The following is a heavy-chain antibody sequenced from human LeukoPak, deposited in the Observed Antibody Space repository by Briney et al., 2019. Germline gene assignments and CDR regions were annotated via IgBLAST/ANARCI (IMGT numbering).Heavy chain of an antibody. D-gene: IGHD4-17*01. CDR2: IYYSGST. CDR3: ARLRNDYGDRPHWFDP. CDR1: GGSISSSSYY. Sequence: SETLSLTCTVSGGSISSSSYYWGWIRQPPGKGLEWIGSIYYSGSTYYNPSLKSRVTISVDTSKNQFSLKLSSVTAADTAVYYCARLRNDYGDRPHWFDPWGQGTLVTVSS. V-gene: IGHV4-39*01. J-gene: IGHJ5*02.